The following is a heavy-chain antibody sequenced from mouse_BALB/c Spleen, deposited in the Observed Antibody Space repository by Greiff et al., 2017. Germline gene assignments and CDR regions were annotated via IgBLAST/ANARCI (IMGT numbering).Heavy chain of an antibody. CDR3: ARGGLHYAMDY. D-gene: IGHD3-3*01. V-gene: IGHV14-1*02. CDR1: GFNIKDYY. J-gene: IGHJ4*01. CDR2: IDPENGNT. Sequence: EVKLMESGAELVRPGALVKLSCKASGFNIKDYYMHWVKQRPEQGREWIGWIDPENGNTIYDPKFQGKASITADTSSNTAYLQLSSLTSEDTAVYYCARGGLHYAMDYWGQGTSVTVSS.